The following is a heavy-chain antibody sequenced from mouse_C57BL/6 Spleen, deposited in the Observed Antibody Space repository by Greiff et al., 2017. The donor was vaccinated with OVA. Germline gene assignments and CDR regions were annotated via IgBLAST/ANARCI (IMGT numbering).Heavy chain of an antibody. CDR3: ARRDYGSSLYYYAMDY. V-gene: IGHV1-9*01. Sequence: QVQLKQSGAELLKPGASVKLSCKATGYTFTGYWIEWVKQRPGHGLEWIGEILPGSGSTNYNEKFKGKATFTADTSSNTAYMQLSSLTTEDSAIYYCARRDYGSSLYYYAMDYWGQGTSVTVSS. D-gene: IGHD1-1*01. CDR1: GYTFTGYW. CDR2: ILPGSGST. J-gene: IGHJ4*01.